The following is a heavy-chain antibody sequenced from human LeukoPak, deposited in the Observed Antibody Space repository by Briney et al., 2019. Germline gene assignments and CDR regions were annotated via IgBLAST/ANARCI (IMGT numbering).Heavy chain of an antibody. CDR1: GASITSYY. CDR2: IYASGST. D-gene: IGHD3-10*01. CDR3: ARDSGTTGEVKFDP. Sequence: SETLSLTCTVSGASITSYYWRWLRQPAGKGLEWIGRIYASGSTTYNPSLKSRVTMAVDTSKTQFSLKLSSVTAADAAVYYCARDSGTTGEVKFDPWGQGTLVTVSA. V-gene: IGHV4-4*07. J-gene: IGHJ5*02.